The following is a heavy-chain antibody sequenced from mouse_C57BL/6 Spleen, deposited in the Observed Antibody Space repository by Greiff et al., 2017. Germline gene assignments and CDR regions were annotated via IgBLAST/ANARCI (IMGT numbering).Heavy chain of an antibody. V-gene: IGHV5-16*01. CDR1: GFTFSDYY. J-gene: IGHJ1*03. D-gene: IGHD1-1*02. CDR2: INYDGSST. CDR3: ARDQGAAVVGFDV. Sequence: EVQVVESEGGLVQPGSSMKLSCTASGFTFSDYYMAWVRQVPEKGLEWVAKINYDGSSTYYLDSLKSRFIISRDNAKNILYLQMSSLKSEDTATYYCARDQGAAVVGFDVWGTGTTVTVSS.